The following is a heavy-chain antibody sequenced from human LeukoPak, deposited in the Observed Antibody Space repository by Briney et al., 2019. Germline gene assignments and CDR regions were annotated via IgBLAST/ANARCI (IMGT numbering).Heavy chain of an antibody. CDR1: GFTFSNYA. J-gene: IGHJ4*02. D-gene: IGHD1-26*01. CDR2: ISGSGGST. CDR3: AKETLVYSGSYFDY. V-gene: IGHV3-23*01. Sequence: PGGSLRLSCAASGFTFSNYAMTWVRQAPGKGLEWVSAISGSGGSTYYADSVKGRFTISRDNSKNTLYLQMNSLRAEDTAVYYCAKETLVYSGSYFDYWGQGTLVTVSS.